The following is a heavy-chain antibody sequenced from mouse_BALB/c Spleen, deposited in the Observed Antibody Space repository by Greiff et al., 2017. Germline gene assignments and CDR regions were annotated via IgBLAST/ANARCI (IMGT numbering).Heavy chain of an antibody. CDR1: GFTFSSYA. D-gene: IGHD2-12*01. J-gene: IGHJ4*01. CDR2: ISSGGST. CDR3: ARAPLRRDYAMDY. Sequence: EVKLMESGGGLVKPGGSLKLSCAASGFTFSSYAMSWVRQTPEKRLEWVASISSGGSTYYPDSVKGRFTISRDNARNILYLQMSSLRSEDTAMYYCARAPLRRDYAMDYWGQGTSVTVSS. V-gene: IGHV5-6-5*01.